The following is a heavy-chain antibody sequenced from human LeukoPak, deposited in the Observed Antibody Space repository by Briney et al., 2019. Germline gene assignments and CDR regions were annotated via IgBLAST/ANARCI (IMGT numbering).Heavy chain of an antibody. J-gene: IGHJ4*02. D-gene: IGHD5-18*01. Sequence: PGGSLRLSCAASGSTFNTYAMTWLRQAPGKGLEWVSALSSTGINTYYADSVKGRFTISRDNSKNMLYLQMNGLRVKDTAVYYCAQISVDTSRDRWSDFDSWGQGILVTVSS. CDR2: LSSTGINT. CDR1: GSTFNTYA. V-gene: IGHV3-23*01. CDR3: AQISVDTSRDRWSDFDS.